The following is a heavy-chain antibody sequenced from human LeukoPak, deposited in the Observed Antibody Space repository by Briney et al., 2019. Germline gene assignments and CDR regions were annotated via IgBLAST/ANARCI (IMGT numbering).Heavy chain of an antibody. D-gene: IGHD3-22*01. CDR3: AKDQLYYYDRSGYSRLDY. Sequence: GGSLRLSCAASGFTFNNYVMSCVRQAPGKGLEWVSGISGSGGTTYYGHSVKGRFTISRDNSKDTLYLQMNSLRAEDAAVYYCAKDQLYYYDRSGYSRLDYWGQGALVTVSS. V-gene: IGHV3-23*01. J-gene: IGHJ4*02. CDR2: ISGSGGTT. CDR1: GFTFNNYV.